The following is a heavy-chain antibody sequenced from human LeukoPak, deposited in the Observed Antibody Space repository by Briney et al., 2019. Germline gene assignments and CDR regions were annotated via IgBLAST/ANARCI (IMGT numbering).Heavy chain of an antibody. D-gene: IGHD3-3*02. CDR2: IYSGGST. Sequence: GGSLRLSCAASGFTVSSNYMSWVRQAPGKGLEWVAVIYSGGSTYYADSVEGRFTISRDNSKNTLYLQMNSLRAEDTAVYYCARVRRGIRFDYWGQGTLVTVSS. V-gene: IGHV3-53*01. J-gene: IGHJ4*02. CDR1: GFTVSSNY. CDR3: ARVRRGIRFDY.